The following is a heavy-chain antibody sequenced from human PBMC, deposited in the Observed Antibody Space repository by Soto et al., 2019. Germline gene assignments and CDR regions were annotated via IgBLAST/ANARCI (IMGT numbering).Heavy chain of an antibody. CDR2: IIPMLDIT. CDR1: GGTFSTYT. J-gene: IGHJ3*02. Sequence: QVQLLQSGAEMKKPGSSVKVSCKASGGTFSTYTIIWVRQAPGQGLEWMGRIIPMLDITNTAQYFQGRVTITADKSTSTAYLELSALRSDDTAIYFCTLGSWSAETFDIWGRGTLVTVSS. CDR3: TLGSWSAETFDI. D-gene: IGHD6-13*01. V-gene: IGHV1-69*02.